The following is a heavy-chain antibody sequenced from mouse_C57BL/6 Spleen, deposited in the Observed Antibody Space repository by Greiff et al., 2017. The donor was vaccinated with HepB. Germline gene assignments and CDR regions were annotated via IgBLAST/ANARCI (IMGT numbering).Heavy chain of an antibody. Sequence: EVKVVESGGGLVKPGGSLKLSCAASGFTFSSYTMSWVRQTPEKRLEWVATISGGGGNTYYPDSVKGRFTISRDNAKHTLYLQMSSLRSEDTALYYCARSYGSSSHWYFDVWGTGTTVTVSS. D-gene: IGHD1-1*01. J-gene: IGHJ1*03. CDR3: ARSYGSSSHWYFDV. V-gene: IGHV5-9*01. CDR2: ISGGGGNT. CDR1: GFTFSSYT.